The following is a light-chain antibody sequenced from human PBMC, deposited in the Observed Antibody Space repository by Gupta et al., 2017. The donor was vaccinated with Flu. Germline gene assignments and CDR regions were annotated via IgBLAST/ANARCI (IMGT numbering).Light chain of an antibody. V-gene: IGKV2-30*02. CDR3: WHHNDWPPYT. CDR2: LVS. CDR1: QSRAHPDGQTY. J-gene: IGKJ2*01. Sequence: DVVVTRSPLSLPVTLGQPASIYCRSTQSRAHPDGQTYLTWYQQTPPQPPRRLIYLVSNRDAGVPARFCGRGCGTNLSLKTSSGEEEDVGGYYCWHHNDWPPYTFGQGTKLEIK.